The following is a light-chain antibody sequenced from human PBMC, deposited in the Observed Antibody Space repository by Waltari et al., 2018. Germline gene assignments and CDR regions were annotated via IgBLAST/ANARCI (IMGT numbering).Light chain of an antibody. CDR2: RNS. Sequence: QSVLPQPPSASGTPGQRVPISCSASNSNIGSNPVNWYQHFPGTAPKLLTYRNSQRPSGVPDRFSGSKSGTSASLAISGLQSEDDADYYCAAWDDSLTGSWVFGGGTKLTV. CDR3: AAWDDSLTGSWV. CDR1: NSNIGSNP. V-gene: IGLV1-44*01. J-gene: IGLJ3*02.